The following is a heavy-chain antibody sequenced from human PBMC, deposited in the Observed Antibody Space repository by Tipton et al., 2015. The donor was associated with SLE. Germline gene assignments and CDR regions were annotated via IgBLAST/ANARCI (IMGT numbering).Heavy chain of an antibody. V-gene: IGHV4-59*08. CDR1: GGSISSYY. Sequence: TLSLTCTVSGGSISSYYWSWIRQPPGKGLEWIGYIYYTGSTNYNPSLKSRVTISVDTSKNQFSLKVSSVTAADTAVYYCARHRGGSPGAFDIWGQGTMVTVSS. CDR3: ARHRGGSPGAFDI. J-gene: IGHJ3*02. D-gene: IGHD3-16*01. CDR2: IYYTGST.